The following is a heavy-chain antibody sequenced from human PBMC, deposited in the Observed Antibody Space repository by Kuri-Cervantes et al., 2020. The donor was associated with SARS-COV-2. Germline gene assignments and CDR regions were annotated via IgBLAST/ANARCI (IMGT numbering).Heavy chain of an antibody. CDR1: GYTLTELS. CDR2: FDPEDGET. J-gene: IGHJ5*02. D-gene: IGHD3-10*01. V-gene: IGHV1-24*01. Sequence: ASVKVSCKVSGYTLTELSMHWVRQAPGKGLEWMGRFDPEDGETIYAQKFQGRVTMTEDTSTDTAYMELSSLRSEDTAVYYCATAPGLPSGSINWFDPWGQGTLVTVSS. CDR3: ATAPGLPSGSINWFDP.